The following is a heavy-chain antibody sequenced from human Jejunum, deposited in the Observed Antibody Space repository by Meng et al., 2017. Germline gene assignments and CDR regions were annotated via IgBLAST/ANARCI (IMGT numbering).Heavy chain of an antibody. V-gene: IGHV3-74*01. CDR1: GFTFSSYW. D-gene: IGHD4-17*01. Sequence: GGSLRLSCAASGFTFSSYWMHWVRQAPGKGLVWVSRINSDGSTTTYADSVKGRFTISRDNAKNTLYLQMSSLRGEDTAVYYCTRPTTDDYGDVGYWGQGTLVTVSS. CDR2: INSDGSTT. CDR3: TRPTTDDYGDVGY. J-gene: IGHJ4*02.